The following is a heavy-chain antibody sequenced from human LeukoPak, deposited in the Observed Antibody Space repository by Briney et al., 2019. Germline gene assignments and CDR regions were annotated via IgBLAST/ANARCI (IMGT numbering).Heavy chain of an antibody. Sequence: GGSLRLSCAASGFTFSSYSMNWVRQAPGKGLEWLSYISSTSSAIYYPDSLKGRFTISRDNAKNSLYLQMDSLRAEDTAVYYCARVTWSYGDSAYWGQGTLVTVSS. CDR2: ISSTSSAI. CDR1: GFTFSSYS. J-gene: IGHJ4*02. V-gene: IGHV3-48*04. CDR3: ARVTWSYGDSAY. D-gene: IGHD3-16*01.